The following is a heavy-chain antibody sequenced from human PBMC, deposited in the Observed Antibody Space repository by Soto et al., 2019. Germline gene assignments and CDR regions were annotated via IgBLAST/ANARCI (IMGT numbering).Heavy chain of an antibody. CDR1: GGTFSSYA. J-gene: IGHJ6*02. D-gene: IGHD2-2*02. CDR2: IIPIFGTA. Sequence: QVQLVQSGAEVKKPGSSVKVSCKASGGTFSSYAISWVRQAPGQGLEWMGGIIPIFGTANYAQKFQGRVKITADKYTSTAYMELISLRSEHTAVYYCASGREGADAIPEYYFYGMEVWGQGTMVTV. V-gene: IGHV1-69*06. CDR3: ASGREGADAIPEYYFYGMEV.